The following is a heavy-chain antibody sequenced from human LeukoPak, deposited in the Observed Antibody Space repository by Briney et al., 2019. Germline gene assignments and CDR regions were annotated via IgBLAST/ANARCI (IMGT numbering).Heavy chain of an antibody. Sequence: PSETLSLTCTVSGGSISSSSYYWGWIRQPPGKGLEWIGSIYYSGSTYYDPSLKSRVTISVDTSKTQFSLKLSSVTAADTAVYYCARHRYGAFDIWGQGTMVTVSS. D-gene: IGHD3-9*01. CDR2: IYYSGST. V-gene: IGHV4-39*01. J-gene: IGHJ3*02. CDR1: GGSISSSSYY. CDR3: ARHRYGAFDI.